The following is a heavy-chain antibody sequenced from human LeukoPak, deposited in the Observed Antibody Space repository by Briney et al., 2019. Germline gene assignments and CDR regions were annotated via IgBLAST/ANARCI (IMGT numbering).Heavy chain of an antibody. V-gene: IGHV4-59*01. CDR1: GGSISSYY. D-gene: IGHD3-22*01. CDR3: ARDRSGYYDSGGYYPYRNAFGI. Sequence: PSETLSLTCTVSGGSISSYYWSWIRQPPGKGLEWIGYIYYSGSTNYNPSLKSRVTISVDTSKNQFSLKLSSVTAADTAVYYCARDRSGYYDSGGYYPYRNAFGIWGQGTMVTVSS. J-gene: IGHJ3*02. CDR2: IYYSGST.